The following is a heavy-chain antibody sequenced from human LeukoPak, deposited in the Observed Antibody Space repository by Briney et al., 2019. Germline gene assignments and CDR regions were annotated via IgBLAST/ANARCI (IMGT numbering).Heavy chain of an antibody. Sequence: PSETLSLTCTVSGTTNSAFYWAWIRQSPGKGLEWIGYIYTGWTTNYNPSLYSRVTISVDTSKNQIFLKLRSVTAADTAVYFCARQLNDNGDYLGWFDPWGQGTLVTVST. J-gene: IGHJ5*02. V-gene: IGHV4-4*09. CDR1: GTTNSAFY. CDR3: ARQLNDNGDYLGWFDP. CDR2: IYTGWTT. D-gene: IGHD4-17*01.